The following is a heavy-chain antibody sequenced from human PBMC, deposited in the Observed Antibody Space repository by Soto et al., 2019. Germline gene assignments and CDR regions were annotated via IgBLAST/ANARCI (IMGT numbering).Heavy chain of an antibody. CDR1: GCSISIYD. V-gene: IGHV4-59*01. J-gene: IGHJ6*02. D-gene: IGHD6-6*01. CDR3: ARDLSIAARLNYYYYGMDV. CDR2: IYYSGST. Sequence: XDTLSLTCPVSGCSISIYDWSWIRQPPGKGLEWIGYIYYSGSTNYNPSLKSRVTISVDTSKNQFSLKLSSVTAADTAVYYCARDLSIAARLNYYYYGMDVWGQAPTGTVSS.